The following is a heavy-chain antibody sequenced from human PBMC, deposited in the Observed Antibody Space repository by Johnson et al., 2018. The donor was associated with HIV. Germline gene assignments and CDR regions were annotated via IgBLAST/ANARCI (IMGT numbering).Heavy chain of an antibody. CDR3: AREGPSERAGFDI. J-gene: IGHJ3*02. CDR2: LRYDGSNK. CDR1: GFTFSSYG. Sequence: QMLLVESGGGVVQPGGSLRLSCAASGFTFSSYGMHWVRQAPGKGLEWVAFLRYDGSNKYYADSVKGRFTISRDNSKNTLYLQMNSLRADDTAVYYCAREGPSERAGFDIWGQGTKVTVSS. V-gene: IGHV3-30*02.